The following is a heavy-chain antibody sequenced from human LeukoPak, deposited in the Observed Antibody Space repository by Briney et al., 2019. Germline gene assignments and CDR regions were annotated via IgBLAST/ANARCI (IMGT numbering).Heavy chain of an antibody. J-gene: IGHJ6*02. CDR1: GYTFTSYG. V-gene: IGHV1-69*13. D-gene: IGHD6-6*01. Sequence: SVKVSCKASGYTFTSYGISWVRQAPGQGLEWMGGIIPIFGTANYAQKFQGRVTITADESTSTAYMELSSLRSEDTAVYYCARLDEYSSSSRYYGMDVWGQGTTVTVSS. CDR2: IIPIFGTA. CDR3: ARLDEYSSSSRYYGMDV.